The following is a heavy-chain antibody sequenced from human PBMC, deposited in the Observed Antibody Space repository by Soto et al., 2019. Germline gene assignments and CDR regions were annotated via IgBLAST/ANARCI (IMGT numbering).Heavy chain of an antibody. Sequence: QVQLVESGGGVVQPGRSLRLSCAASGFTFSSYAMHWVRQAPGKGLEWVAVISYDGSNKYYADSVKGRFTISRDNSKNTLYLQMNSRRAEDTAVYYCARGSIAAAGLYYYYYGMDVWGQGTTVTVSS. D-gene: IGHD6-13*01. V-gene: IGHV3-30-3*01. CDR1: GFTFSSYA. CDR3: ARGSIAAAGLYYYYYGMDV. CDR2: ISYDGSNK. J-gene: IGHJ6*02.